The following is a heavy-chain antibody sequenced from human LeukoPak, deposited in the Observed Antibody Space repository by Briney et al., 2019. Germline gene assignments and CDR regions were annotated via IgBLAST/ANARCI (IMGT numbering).Heavy chain of an antibody. CDR3: ARNPYSSSSWPKIYYFDY. CDR2: IYSSVST. CDR1: GGSISSNAYY. D-gene: IGHD6-6*01. Sequence: SETLSLTCTVSGGSISSNAYYWAWIRQPPGKGLEWIGSIYSSVSTYYNPSLKSRVTISVDTSKNQFSLKLSSVTAADTAVYYCARNPYSSSSWPKIYYFDYWGQGTLVTVSS. J-gene: IGHJ4*02. V-gene: IGHV4-39*01.